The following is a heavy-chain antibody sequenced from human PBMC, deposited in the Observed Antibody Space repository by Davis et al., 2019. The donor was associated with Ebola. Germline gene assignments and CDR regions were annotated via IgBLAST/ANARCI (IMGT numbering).Heavy chain of an antibody. CDR1: GFTFSGSA. D-gene: IGHD6-6*01. CDR3: TSLYSSSSGDYYYGMDV. V-gene: IGHV3-73*01. CDR2: IRSKANSYAT. Sequence: PGGSLRLSCAASGFTFSGSAMHWVRQAPGKGLEWVGRIRSKANSYATAYAASVKGRFTISRDDSKNTAYLQMNSLKTEDTAVYYCTSLYSSSSGDYYYGMDVWGQGTTVTVSS. J-gene: IGHJ6*02.